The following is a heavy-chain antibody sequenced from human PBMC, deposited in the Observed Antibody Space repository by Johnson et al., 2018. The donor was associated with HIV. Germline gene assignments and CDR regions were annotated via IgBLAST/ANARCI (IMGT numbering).Heavy chain of an antibody. D-gene: IGHD3-22*01. V-gene: IGHV3-66*02. CDR3: ARASSGYYSDAFDF. CDR2: IYSGGST. J-gene: IGHJ3*01. Sequence: VQLVESGGGLVQPGGSLRLSCAASGFTVSSNYMSWVRQAPGKGLEWGSVIYSGGSTYYADSVKGRFTIARYNSKNTLYLQMNSLRAEDTAVYYCARASSGYYSDAFDFWGQGTMVTVSS. CDR1: GFTVSSNY.